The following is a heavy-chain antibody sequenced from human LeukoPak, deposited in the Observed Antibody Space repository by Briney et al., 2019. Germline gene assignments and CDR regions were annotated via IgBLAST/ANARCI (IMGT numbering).Heavy chain of an antibody. Sequence: GGSLRLSCAASGFTFSSYGMHWVRQAPGKGLEWVAVISYDGSNKYYADSVKGRFTISRDNSKNTLYLQMNSLRAEDTAVYYCARVRSIAAPFSVYYYYYMDVWGRGTTVTVSS. CDR3: ARVRSIAAPFSVYYYYYMDV. CDR2: ISYDGSNK. CDR1: GFTFSSYG. J-gene: IGHJ6*03. D-gene: IGHD6-6*01. V-gene: IGHV3-30*03.